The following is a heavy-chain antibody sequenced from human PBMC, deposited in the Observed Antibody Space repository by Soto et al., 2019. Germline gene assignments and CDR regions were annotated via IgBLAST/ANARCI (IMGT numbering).Heavy chain of an antibody. V-gene: IGHV4-39*01. Sequence: SETLSLTCTVSGGSISSSSYYWGWIRQPPGKGLEWIGSIYYSGSTYYNPSLKSRVTISVDTSKNQFSLKLSSVTAADTAVYYCASSMVLGMEWQQLESFDYWGQGTLVTVSS. J-gene: IGHJ4*02. D-gene: IGHD6-13*01. CDR2: IYYSGST. CDR1: GGSISSSSYY. CDR3: ASSMVLGMEWQQLESFDY.